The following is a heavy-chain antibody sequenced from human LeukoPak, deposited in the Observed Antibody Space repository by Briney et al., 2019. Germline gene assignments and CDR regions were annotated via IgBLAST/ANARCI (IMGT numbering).Heavy chain of an antibody. J-gene: IGHJ4*02. V-gene: IGHV3-23*01. Sequence: GGSLRLSCAASGFTFSSYGMHWVRQAPGKGLEWVSTISGSSAKTYYTDSVEGRFTISRDHSENTLYLQMNSLRAEDTAVYHCAKHGRGNNSRDYFDYWGQGTLVTVSS. D-gene: IGHD5-12*01. CDR2: ISGSSAKT. CDR1: GFTFSSYG. CDR3: AKHGRGNNSRDYFDY.